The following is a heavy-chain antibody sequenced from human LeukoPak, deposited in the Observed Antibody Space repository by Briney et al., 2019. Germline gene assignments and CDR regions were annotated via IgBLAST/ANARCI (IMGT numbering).Heavy chain of an antibody. V-gene: IGHV4-34*01. CDR1: GGSFSGYY. CDR2: INHSGST. J-gene: IGHJ4*02. Sequence: PSETLSLTCAVYGGSFSGYYWSWIRQPPGKGLEWIGEINHSGSTNYNPSLKSRVTISVDTSKNQFSLKLSSVTAADTAVYYCARVTTMVRECDYWGQGTLVTVSS. CDR3: ARVTTMVRECDY. D-gene: IGHD3-10*01.